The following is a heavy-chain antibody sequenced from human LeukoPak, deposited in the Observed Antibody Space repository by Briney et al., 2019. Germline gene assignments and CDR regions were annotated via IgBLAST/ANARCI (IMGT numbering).Heavy chain of an antibody. J-gene: IGHJ5*02. Sequence: SSETLSLTCAVYGGSFSAYYWSWIRQPPGKGLEWIGEINHSGSTNYNPSLKSRVTISVDTSKNQFSLKLSSVTAADTAVYYCARGGGVVVAATKGFWFDPWGQGTLVTVSS. D-gene: IGHD2-15*01. CDR2: INHSGST. CDR3: ARGGGVVVAATKGFWFDP. V-gene: IGHV4-34*01. CDR1: GGSFSAYY.